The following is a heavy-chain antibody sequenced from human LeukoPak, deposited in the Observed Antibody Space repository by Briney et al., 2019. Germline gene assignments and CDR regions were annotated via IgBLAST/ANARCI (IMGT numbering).Heavy chain of an antibody. J-gene: IGHJ1*01. CDR2: INQDGGEK. CDR1: GFTSSNYE. D-gene: IGHD4/OR15-4a*01. V-gene: IGHV3-7*03. Sequence: GVSVTLLCAASGFTSSNYEMSWLRQSPGKGLEGVANINQDGGEKNYVDSVKGRFPISRDNAKNSLYLQMNSLRADDTAVYFCARNRPAVYDCDYGFELQHWGQGTLVTVSS. CDR3: ARNRPAVYDCDYGFELQH.